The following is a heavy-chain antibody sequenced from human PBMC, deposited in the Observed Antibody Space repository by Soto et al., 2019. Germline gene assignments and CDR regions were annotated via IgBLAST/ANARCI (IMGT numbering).Heavy chain of an antibody. CDR1: GYIFTSSY. Sequence: QVQLVQSGAEVKAPGASVKVSCKTSGYIFTSSYIHWVRQAPGQGLEWMGGINPSGGRSTTPQKFLGRVTLIRDTSSSTVEMELSSLRSDDTAVYYCARGHRSTWYAVDHWGQGTQVTVSS. D-gene: IGHD6-13*01. CDR2: INPSGGRS. CDR3: ARGHRSTWYAVDH. J-gene: IGHJ4*02. V-gene: IGHV1-46*01.